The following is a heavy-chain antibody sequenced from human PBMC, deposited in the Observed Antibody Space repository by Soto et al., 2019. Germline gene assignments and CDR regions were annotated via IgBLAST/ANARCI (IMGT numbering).Heavy chain of an antibody. Sequence: GGSLRLSCAASGFTFSSYAMHWVRQAPGKGLEWVAVISYDGSNKYYADSVKGRFTISRDNSKNTLYLQMNSLRAEDTAVYYCAREPPRYCSGGSCYPGSYYYGMDVWGQGTTVTVSS. CDR1: GFTFSSYA. D-gene: IGHD2-15*01. V-gene: IGHV3-30-3*01. CDR2: ISYDGSNK. CDR3: AREPPRYCSGGSCYPGSYYYGMDV. J-gene: IGHJ6*02.